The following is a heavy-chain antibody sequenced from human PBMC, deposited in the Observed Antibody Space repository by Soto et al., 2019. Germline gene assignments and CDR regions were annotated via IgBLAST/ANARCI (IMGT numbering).Heavy chain of an antibody. Sequence: PSETLSLTCTVSGGSISSYYWSWIRQPPGKGLEWIGYIYYSGSTNYNPSLKSRVTISVDTPKNQFSLKLSSVTAADTAVYYCARVWGGALDIWGQGTMVTVSS. CDR3: ARVWGGALDI. CDR1: GGSISSYY. J-gene: IGHJ3*02. V-gene: IGHV4-59*01. D-gene: IGHD3-10*01. CDR2: IYYSGST.